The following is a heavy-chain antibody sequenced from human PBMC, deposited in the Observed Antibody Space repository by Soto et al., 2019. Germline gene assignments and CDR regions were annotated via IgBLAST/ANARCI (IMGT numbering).Heavy chain of an antibody. Sequence: ASETLSLTCTVSGGSISSGDYYWSWIRQPPGKGLEWIGYIYYSGSTYYNPSLKSRVTISVDTSKNQFSLKLSSVTAADTAVYYCARENVLRFLEWLYWGQGTLVTVSS. CDR3: ARENVLRFLEWLY. CDR1: GGSISSGDYY. CDR2: IYYSGST. D-gene: IGHD3-3*01. J-gene: IGHJ4*02. V-gene: IGHV4-30-4*01.